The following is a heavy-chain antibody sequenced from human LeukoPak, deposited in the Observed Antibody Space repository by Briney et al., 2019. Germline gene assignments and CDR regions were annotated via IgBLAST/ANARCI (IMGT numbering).Heavy chain of an antibody. CDR3: ARDCCGQWYFFDS. D-gene: IGHD6-19*01. CDR2: ILYDGSSK. V-gene: IGHV3-30-3*01. CDR1: GFTFSHYA. J-gene: IGHJ4*02. Sequence: GGSLRLSCAASGFTFSHYAMHWVRQAPGKGLEWLSVILYDGSSKDYADSVKGRFTISRDNSKSTLYLQMNSLRVEDTAVYYCARDCCGQWYFFDSWGQGTLVIVSS.